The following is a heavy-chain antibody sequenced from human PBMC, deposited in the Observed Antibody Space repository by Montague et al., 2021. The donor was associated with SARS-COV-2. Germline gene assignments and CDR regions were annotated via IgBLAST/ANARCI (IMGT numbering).Heavy chain of an antibody. V-gene: IGHV3-7*05. CDR3: AREVLGYCSGGSCSHHLGYYYYYYMDV. J-gene: IGHJ6*03. CDR2: IKQDGSEK. D-gene: IGHD2-15*01. CDR1: GFTFSSYW. Sequence: SLRLSCAASGFTFSSYWMSWVRQAPGKGLEWVANIKQDGSEKYYVDSVEGRFTISRDNAKNSLYLQMNSLRAEDTAVYYCAREVLGYCSGGSCSHHLGYYYYYYMDVWGKGTTVTVSS.